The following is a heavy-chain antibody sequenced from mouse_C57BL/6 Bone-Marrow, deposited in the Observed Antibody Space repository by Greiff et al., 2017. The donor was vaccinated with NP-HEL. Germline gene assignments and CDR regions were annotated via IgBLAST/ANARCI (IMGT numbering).Heavy chain of an antibody. CDR1: GFTFSSYG. J-gene: IGHJ1*03. CDR3: ARHRGVYDGYYGGYFDV. D-gene: IGHD2-3*01. Sequence: EVKLQESGGDLVKPGGSLKLSCAASGFTFSSYGMSWVRQTPDKRLEWVATISSGGSYTYYPDSVKGRFTISRDNAKNTLYLQMSSLKSEDTAMYYCARHRGVYDGYYGGYFDVWGTGTTVTVSS. CDR2: ISSGGSYT. V-gene: IGHV5-6*01.